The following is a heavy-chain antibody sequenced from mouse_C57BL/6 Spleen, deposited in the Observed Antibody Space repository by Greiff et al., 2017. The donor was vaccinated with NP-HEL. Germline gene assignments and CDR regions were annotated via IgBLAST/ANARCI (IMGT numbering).Heavy chain of an antibody. J-gene: IGHJ1*03. CDR1: GFNIKDDY. V-gene: IGHV14-4*01. Sequence: EVQLQESGAELVRPGASVKLSCTASGFNIKDDYMHWVKQRPEQGLEWIGWIDPENGDTEYASKFQGKATITADTSSNTAYLQLSSLTSEDTAVYYCTIYYYGSIWYFDVWGTGTTVTVSS. CDR2: IDPENGDT. CDR3: TIYYYGSIWYFDV. D-gene: IGHD1-1*01.